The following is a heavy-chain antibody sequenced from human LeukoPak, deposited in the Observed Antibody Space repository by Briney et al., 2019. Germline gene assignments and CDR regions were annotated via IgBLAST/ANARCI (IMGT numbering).Heavy chain of an antibody. J-gene: IGHJ4*02. Sequence: SETLSLTCTVSGGSISSSSYYWGWIRQPPGKGLEWIGFVYYRGNTNYNPSLKSRVTISVDTSKNQFSLKLNSVTAADTAVYYCTRDGVSWILDYWGQGTLVTVSS. CDR3: TRDGVSWILDY. CDR1: GGSISSSSYY. CDR2: VYYRGNT. V-gene: IGHV4-39*07. D-gene: IGHD3-16*01.